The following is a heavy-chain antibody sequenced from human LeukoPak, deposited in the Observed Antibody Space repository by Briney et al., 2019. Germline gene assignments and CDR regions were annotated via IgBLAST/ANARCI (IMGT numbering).Heavy chain of an antibody. CDR1: GFTFSTYS. CDR2: LNSDSRYK. J-gene: IGHJ5*02. CDR3: ARALSSGYYNWFDP. Sequence: PGGSLRLSCAASGFTFSTYSMNWVRQAPGKGLEWVSSLNSDSRYKFYADSVKGRFTISRDNAKNTLYLQMNSLRAEDTAVYYCARALSSGYYNWFDPWGQGTLVTVSS. D-gene: IGHD3-22*01. V-gene: IGHV3-21*01.